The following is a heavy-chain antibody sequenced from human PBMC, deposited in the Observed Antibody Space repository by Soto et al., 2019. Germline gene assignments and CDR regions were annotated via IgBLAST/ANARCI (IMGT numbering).Heavy chain of an antibody. CDR3: ARDYDYIWGSYRYIPGY. CDR2: ISAYNGNT. Sequence: ASVKVSCKASGYTFTSYGISWVLQAPGQGLEWMGWISAYNGNTNYAQKLQGRVTMTTDTSTSTAYMELRSLRSDDTAVYYCARDYDYIWGSYRYIPGYWGQGTLVTVSS. CDR1: GYTFTSYG. J-gene: IGHJ4*02. D-gene: IGHD3-16*02. V-gene: IGHV1-18*01.